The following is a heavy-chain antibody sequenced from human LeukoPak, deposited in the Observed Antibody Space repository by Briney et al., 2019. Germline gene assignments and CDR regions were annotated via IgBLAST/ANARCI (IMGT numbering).Heavy chain of an antibody. V-gene: IGHV3-48*02. Sequence: PGGSLRLSCAASGFTFSSYSMNWVRQAPGKGLEWVSYISSSSSTIYYADSVKGRFTISRDNAKNSLYLQMDSLRDEDTAVYYCARGLLFDDYYYGMDVWGQGTTVTVSS. CDR3: ARGLLFDDYYYGMDV. D-gene: IGHD2-21*01. CDR1: GFTFSSYS. CDR2: ISSSSSTI. J-gene: IGHJ6*02.